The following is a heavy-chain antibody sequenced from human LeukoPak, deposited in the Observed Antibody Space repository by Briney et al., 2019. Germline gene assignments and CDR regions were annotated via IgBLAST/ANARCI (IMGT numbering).Heavy chain of an antibody. V-gene: IGHV4-4*02. J-gene: IGHJ4*02. CDR2: IYHSGTT. D-gene: IGHD4-17*01. Sequence: SETLSLTCAVSGAFITNSHWWSWARQPPGKGLEWIGEIYHSGTTNYNPSLKSRVTMSVDKSKSQFSLKLSSVTAADTAVYYCATYFYGEYGSYYFDYWGQGTLVTVSS. CDR1: GAFITNSHW. CDR3: ATYFYGEYGSYYFDY.